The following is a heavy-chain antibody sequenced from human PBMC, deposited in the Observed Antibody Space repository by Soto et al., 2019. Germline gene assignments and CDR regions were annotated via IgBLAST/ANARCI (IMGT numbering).Heavy chain of an antibody. Sequence: QITLNESGPTLVKPTQTLTLTCTFSGFSLSTRAVGVGWIRQPPGEALEWLGVVYWDDSKTYSPSLESRLTITKDPSKNHVVLRMTKMDPVDTATYYCAHCRGGVASFWGQGTLVTVSS. D-gene: IGHD2-2*01. CDR1: GFSLSTRAVG. J-gene: IGHJ4*02. CDR3: AHCRGGVASF. CDR2: VYWDDSK. V-gene: IGHV2-5*02.